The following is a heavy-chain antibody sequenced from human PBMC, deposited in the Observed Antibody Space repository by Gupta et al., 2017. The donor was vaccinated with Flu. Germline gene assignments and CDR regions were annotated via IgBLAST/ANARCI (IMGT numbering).Heavy chain of an antibody. D-gene: IGHD6-13*01. Sequence: QVQLVQSGAEVKKPGSSVKVSCKASGGTFSSYAISWVRQAPGQGLEWMGGIIPIFGTANYAQKFQGRVTITADESTSTAYMELSSRRSEDTAVYYCATKAYSSSWYGPMVYWGQGTLVTVSS. CDR3: ATKAYSSSWYGPMVY. CDR2: IIPIFGTA. J-gene: IGHJ4*02. V-gene: IGHV1-69*01. CDR1: GGTFSSYA.